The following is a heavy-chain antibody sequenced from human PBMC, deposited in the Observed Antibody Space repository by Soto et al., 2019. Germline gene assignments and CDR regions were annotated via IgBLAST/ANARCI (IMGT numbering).Heavy chain of an antibody. CDR2: ISYDGSNK. J-gene: IGHJ4*02. V-gene: IGHV3-30-3*01. CDR1: GFTFSSYA. Sequence: GGSLRLSCAASGFTFSSYAMHWVRQAPGKGLEWVAVISYDGSNKYSADSVKGGFTISRDNSKNTLYLQMNSLRAEDTAVYYCARVTEPQQQLVPNDFDYWGQGTLVTVSS. D-gene: IGHD6-13*01. CDR3: ARVTEPQQQLVPNDFDY.